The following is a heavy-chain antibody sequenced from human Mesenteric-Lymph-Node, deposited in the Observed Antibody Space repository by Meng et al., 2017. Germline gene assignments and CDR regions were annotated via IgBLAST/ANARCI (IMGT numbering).Heavy chain of an antibody. Sequence: GESLKISCAASGFTFSSYAMSWVRQAPGKGLKWVSDISGSGDITYHADSVKGRFTISRDNSNNTLFLQMNSLRAGDTAVYYCAKDRSGSVVAATNYWGLGTLVTVSS. V-gene: IGHV3-23*01. CDR3: AKDRSGSVVAATNY. CDR1: GFTFSSYA. CDR2: ISGSGDIT. J-gene: IGHJ4*02. D-gene: IGHD2-15*01.